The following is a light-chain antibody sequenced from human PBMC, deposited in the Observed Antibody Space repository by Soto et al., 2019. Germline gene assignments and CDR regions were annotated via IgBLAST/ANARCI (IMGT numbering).Light chain of an antibody. J-gene: IGKJ2*01. Sequence: DIRLTQSPSSLSASVGDRVTITCRASPGIRNDLNWHQQKPGKAPKRLIYGASTLQSGVPSRFSGSGSGTEFTLTISSLQPEDFATYYCLQHNTYPYTSGQGTKLEIK. CDR1: PGIRND. V-gene: IGKV1-17*01. CDR2: GAS. CDR3: LQHNTYPYT.